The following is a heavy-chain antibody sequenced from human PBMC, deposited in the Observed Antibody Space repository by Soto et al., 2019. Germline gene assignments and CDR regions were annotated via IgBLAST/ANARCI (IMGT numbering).Heavy chain of an antibody. J-gene: IGHJ4*02. CDR1: GFTFSSYD. Sequence: EVQLVESGGGLVQPGGSLRLSCAASGFTFSSYDMHWVRQATGKGLEWVSAIGTAGDTYYPGSVKGRFTISRENAKNSLCLQMNSLRAGDTAVYYCARGSYSRGGGFDYWGQGTLVTVSS. V-gene: IGHV3-13*01. D-gene: IGHD6-19*01. CDR3: ARGSYSRGGGFDY. CDR2: IGTAGDT.